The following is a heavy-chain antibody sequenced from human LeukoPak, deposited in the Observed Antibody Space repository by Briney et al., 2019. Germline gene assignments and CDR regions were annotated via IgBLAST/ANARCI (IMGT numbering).Heavy chain of an antibody. CDR3: ARGLKPPWDSTDYHD. CDR2: INASGGST. D-gene: IGHD2-2*01. Sequence: ASVKVSCKASGYTFITYYMHWVRQAPGQGLEWMGIINASGGSTSYAQKFQGRVTVTRDTSTSTVYMELSSLRSKDTAVYYCARGLKPPWDSTDYHDWGQGTLVTVSS. J-gene: IGHJ4*02. CDR1: GYTFITYY. V-gene: IGHV1-46*01.